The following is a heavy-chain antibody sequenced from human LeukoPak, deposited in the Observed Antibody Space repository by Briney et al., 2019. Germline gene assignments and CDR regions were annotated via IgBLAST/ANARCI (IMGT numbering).Heavy chain of an antibody. Sequence: PSETLSLTCAVYGESFSDYQWTWIRQPPGKGLEWIGEMNHSGGTKHNPSLRSRLTISVDTSKNQFSLELTSLTAADTAVYYCARGRGRLDYWGQGTLVTVSS. D-gene: IGHD3-10*01. CDR3: ARGRGRLDY. J-gene: IGHJ4*02. CDR2: MNHSGGT. CDR1: GESFSDYQ. V-gene: IGHV4-34*01.